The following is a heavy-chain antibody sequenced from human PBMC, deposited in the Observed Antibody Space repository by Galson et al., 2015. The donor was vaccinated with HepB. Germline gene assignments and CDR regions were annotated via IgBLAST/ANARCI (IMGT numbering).Heavy chain of an antibody. CDR3: ACSSSWYGVGY. CDR2: IYYSGRT. Sequence: SETLSLTCTVSVGSISSGSYYWGWIRQPPGKGLEWIGSIYYSGRTYYNPSLKSRVTIPVDTSKNQFSLKLSSVTAADTAVYYCACSSSWYGVGYWGQGTLVTVSS. J-gene: IGHJ4*02. V-gene: IGHV4-39*01. CDR1: VGSISSGSYY. D-gene: IGHD6-13*01.